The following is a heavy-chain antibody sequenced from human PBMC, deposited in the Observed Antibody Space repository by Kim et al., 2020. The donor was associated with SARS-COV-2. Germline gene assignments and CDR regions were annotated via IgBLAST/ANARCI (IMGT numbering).Heavy chain of an antibody. CDR3: AKDFTMVRGVIIGSDYYYYGMDV. D-gene: IGHD3-10*01. V-gene: IGHV3-43*01. CDR2: ISWDGGST. J-gene: IGHJ6*02. CDR1: GFTFDDYT. Sequence: GGSLRLSCAASGFTFDDYTMHWVRQAPGKGLEWVSLISWDGGSTYYADSVKGRFTISRDNSKNSLYLQMNSLRTEDTALYYCAKDFTMVRGVIIGSDYYYYGMDVWGQGTTVTVSS.